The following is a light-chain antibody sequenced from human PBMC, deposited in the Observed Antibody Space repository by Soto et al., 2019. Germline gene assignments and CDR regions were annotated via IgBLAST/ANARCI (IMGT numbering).Light chain of an antibody. Sequence: ALTQPPSASGSPGQSVTISCTGTSSDVGGYNFVAWYQQHPGKAPKLMISEVSKRPSGVPDRFSGSKSGNTASLTVSGLQAEDEADYYCSSYAGSNIXVFGTGNKVTVL. CDR1: SSDVGGYNF. J-gene: IGLJ1*01. CDR2: EVS. CDR3: SSYAGSNIXV. V-gene: IGLV2-8*01.